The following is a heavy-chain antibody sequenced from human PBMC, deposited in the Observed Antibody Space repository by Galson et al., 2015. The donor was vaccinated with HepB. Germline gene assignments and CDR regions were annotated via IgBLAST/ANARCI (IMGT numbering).Heavy chain of an antibody. V-gene: IGHV5-10-1*01. CDR2: IDPSDSYT. D-gene: IGHD3-22*01. Sequence: QSGAEVKKPGESLRISCKGSGYSFTSYWISWVRQMPGKGLEWMGRIDPSDSYTNYSPSFQGHVTISADKSISTAYLQWSSLKASDTAMYYCARSGGYYDSSGYYSSDWYFDLWGRGTLVTVSS. CDR1: GYSFTSYW. J-gene: IGHJ2*01. CDR3: ARSGGYYDSSGYYSSDWYFDL.